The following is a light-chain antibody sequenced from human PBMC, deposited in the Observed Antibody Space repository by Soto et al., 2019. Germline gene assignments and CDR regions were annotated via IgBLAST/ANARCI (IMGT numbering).Light chain of an antibody. CDR3: QQYNIWPQT. V-gene: IGKV3-20*01. CDR2: AAS. Sequence: EIVLTQSPGTLSLSPGERATLSCRASQNVDSNYLAWYQQKPGQAPRIIIFAASGRATGIPDRFSGSGSGTEFTLTISSLQSEDFAVYFCQQYNIWPQTFGQGTKVDI. CDR1: QNVDSNY. J-gene: IGKJ1*01.